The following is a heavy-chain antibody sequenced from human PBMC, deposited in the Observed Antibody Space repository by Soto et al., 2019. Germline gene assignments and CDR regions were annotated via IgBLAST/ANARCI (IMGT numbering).Heavy chain of an antibody. CDR3: ARANIPTYLVSGSYPAPNG. V-gene: IGHV1-46*01. CDR2: INPRGGTT. J-gene: IGHJ4*02. Sequence: ASVKVSCKASGYTFTNYYMHWVRQAHGQGLEWMGVINPRGGTTKNAQKFQGRVTMTRDTSTSTVYMELTSLRSDDTAGYYCARANIPTYLVSGSYPAPNGWGPGTLVTVSS. CDR1: GYTFTNYY. D-gene: IGHD3-16*02.